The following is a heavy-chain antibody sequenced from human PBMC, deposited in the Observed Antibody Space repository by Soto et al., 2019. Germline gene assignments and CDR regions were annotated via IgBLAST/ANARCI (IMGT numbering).Heavy chain of an antibody. J-gene: IGHJ4*02. CDR1: GFTVSDNY. CDR3: ARERDVLAARPGFFDY. CDR2: IHSDGTT. V-gene: IGHV3-66*01. Sequence: EVQLVESGGDLVQPGGSLRLSCAASGFTVSDNYLSWVRQAPGKGLEWVSVIHSDGTTYYADSVRGRFTISRDNSRNTLYLQMNSLRAEDTAVYYCARERDVLAARPGFFDYWGQGTLVTVSS. D-gene: IGHD6-6*01.